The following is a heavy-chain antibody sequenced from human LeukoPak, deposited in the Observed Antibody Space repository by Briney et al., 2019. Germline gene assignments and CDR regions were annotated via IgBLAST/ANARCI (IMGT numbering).Heavy chain of an antibody. CDR3: ARGMYRDAFDI. J-gene: IGHJ3*02. Sequence: SETLSLTCTVSGGSISSYYWSWIRQPPGKGLEWIGYIYTSGSTNYNPSLKSRVTISVDTSKNQFSLKLSSVTAADTAVYYCARGMYRDAFDIWGQGTMVTVSS. CDR2: IYTSGST. D-gene: IGHD1-26*01. V-gene: IGHV4-4*09. CDR1: GGSISSYY.